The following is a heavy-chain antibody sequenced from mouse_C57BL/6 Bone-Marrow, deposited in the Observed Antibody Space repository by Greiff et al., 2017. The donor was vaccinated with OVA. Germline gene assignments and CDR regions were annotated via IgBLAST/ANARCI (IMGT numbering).Heavy chain of an antibody. D-gene: IGHD2-1*01. CDR3: ARRDLYYGNSVAG. Sequence: EVHVVASGGGLVQPGGSLKLSCAASGFTFSDYYMYWVRQTPEKRLEWVAYISNGGGSTYYPDTVKGRFTLSRDNAKNTLYLQMSRLKSEDTAMYYCARRDLYYGNSVAGWGQGTLVTVSA. V-gene: IGHV5-12*01. CDR1: GFTFSDYY. J-gene: IGHJ3*01. CDR2: ISNGGGST.